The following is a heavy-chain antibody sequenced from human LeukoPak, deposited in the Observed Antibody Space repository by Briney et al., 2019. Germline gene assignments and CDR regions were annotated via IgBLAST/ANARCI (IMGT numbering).Heavy chain of an antibody. V-gene: IGHV4-39*07. Sequence: SETLSLTCTVSGGSISSSSYYWGWIRQPPGKGLEWIGSIYYSGSTYYNPSLKSRVTISVDTSKNQFSLKLSSVTAADTAVYYCARVVIAAAGGYFDYWGQGTLVTVSS. CDR2: IYYSGST. D-gene: IGHD6-13*01. CDR1: GGSISSSSYY. J-gene: IGHJ4*02. CDR3: ARVVIAAAGGYFDY.